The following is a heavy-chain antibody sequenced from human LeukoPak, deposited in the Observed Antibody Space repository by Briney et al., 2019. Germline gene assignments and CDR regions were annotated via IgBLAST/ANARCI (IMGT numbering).Heavy chain of an antibody. CDR1: GFTFSSYS. CDR2: ISSSSYI. D-gene: IGHD3-10*01. Sequence: TGGSLRLSCAASGFTFSSYSMNWVRQAPGKGLEWVSSISSSSYIYYADSVKGRFTISRDNSKNTLYLQMNSLRAEDTAVYYCAKDRRSLNYYGSGSSFDYWGQGTLVTVSS. J-gene: IGHJ4*02. V-gene: IGHV3-21*04. CDR3: AKDRRSLNYYGSGSSFDY.